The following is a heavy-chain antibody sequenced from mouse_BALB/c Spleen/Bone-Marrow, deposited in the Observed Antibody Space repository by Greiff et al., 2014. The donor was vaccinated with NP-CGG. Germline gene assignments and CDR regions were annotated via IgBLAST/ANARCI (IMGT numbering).Heavy chain of an antibody. Sequence: VQLQQSGAELARPGASVKLSCKASGYTFTSYWMQWVKQRPGQGLEWIGAIYPGDGGTRYTQKFKGKATLTADKSSSTAYMQLSSLASEDSAVYYCARRDYGIRENYYAMDYWGQGTSVTVSS. J-gene: IGHJ4*01. CDR3: ARRDYGIRENYYAMDY. CDR1: GYTFTSYW. V-gene: IGHV1-87*01. D-gene: IGHD1-2*01. CDR2: IYPGDGGT.